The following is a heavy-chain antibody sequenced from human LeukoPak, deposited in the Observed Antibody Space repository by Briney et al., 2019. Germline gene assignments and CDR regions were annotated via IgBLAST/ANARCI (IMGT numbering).Heavy chain of an antibody. D-gene: IGHD2-2*01. CDR3: AKEAPHCSSTSCYVEF. CDR2: ISGSGGNT. Sequence: GGSLRISCAASGFTFSTYVMSWVRQAPGKGLEWVSGISGSGGNTYYADSVKGRFTISRDNAKNKLYLQMNSLRAEDTAVYYCAKEAPHCSSTSCYVEFWGQGTLVTVSS. CDR1: GFTFSTYV. V-gene: IGHV3-23*01. J-gene: IGHJ4*02.